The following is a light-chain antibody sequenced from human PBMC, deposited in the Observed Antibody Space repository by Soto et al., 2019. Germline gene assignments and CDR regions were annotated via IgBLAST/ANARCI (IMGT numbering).Light chain of an antibody. CDR3: CSYAPSRTLL. CDR1: SSDVGTYNL. V-gene: IGLV2-23*01. CDR2: EGN. J-gene: IGLJ3*02. Sequence: QSALTQPASVSGSPGQSITISCTGTSSDVGTYNLVTWYQQHPGKVPKLILYEGNKRPSGVSDRLSASKSGNTASLTISGLQAEDEADYYCCSYAPSRTLLFGGGTKVTVL.